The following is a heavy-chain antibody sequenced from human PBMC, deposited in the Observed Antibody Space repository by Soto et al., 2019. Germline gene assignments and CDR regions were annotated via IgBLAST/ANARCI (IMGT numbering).Heavy chain of an antibody. J-gene: IGHJ4*02. CDR1: GYTFTSYY. CDR2: INPSGGST. CDR3: ARGPTYYDILTGYRAEYYFDY. D-gene: IGHD3-9*01. V-gene: IGHV1-46*01. Sequence: ASVKVSCKASGYTFTSYYMHWVRQAPGQGLEWMGIINPSGGSTSYAQKFQGRVTMTRDTSTSTVYMELSSLRSEDTAVYYCARGPTYYDILTGYRAEYYFDYRGQRTLVTVSS.